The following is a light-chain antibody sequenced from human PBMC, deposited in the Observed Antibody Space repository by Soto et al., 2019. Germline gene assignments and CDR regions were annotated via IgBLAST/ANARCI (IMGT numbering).Light chain of an antibody. CDR1: SSDVGGYNY. CDR2: DVS. CDR3: SSYTSSSTGV. Sequence: QSALTQPASVSGSPGQSITISCTGTSSDVGGYNYVSWYQQHPGKAPKLMIYDVSNRPSGVSNRFSGSKSGNTASLTISGLQAEDEADYYCSSYTSSSTGVFAGGTKVTVL. J-gene: IGLJ2*01. V-gene: IGLV2-14*01.